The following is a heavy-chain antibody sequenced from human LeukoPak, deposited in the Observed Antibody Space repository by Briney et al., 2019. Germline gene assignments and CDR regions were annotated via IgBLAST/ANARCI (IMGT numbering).Heavy chain of an antibody. CDR2: IYSGGST. CDR1: GFTVSSNY. D-gene: IGHD3-22*01. Sequence: GGSLRLSCAASGFTVSSNYMSWVRQAPGKGLEWVSVIYSGGSTYYADSVKGRFTISRDNSKNTLYLQMNSLRAEDTAVYYCARGHTYYYDSSGYSPPFDYWGQGTLVTVSS. J-gene: IGHJ4*02. CDR3: ARGHTYYYDSSGYSPPFDY. V-gene: IGHV3-53*01.